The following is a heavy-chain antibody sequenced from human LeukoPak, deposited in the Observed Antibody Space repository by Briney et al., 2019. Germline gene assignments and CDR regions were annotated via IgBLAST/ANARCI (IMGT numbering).Heavy chain of an antibody. V-gene: IGHV4-39*01. Sequence: SETLSLTCTVSGGSISSYYWGWISQPPGKGLEWIGSIYYSGSTYYNPSLKSRVTISVDTSKNQFSLKLSSVTAADTAVYYCARFVSGYRSKSFDYWGQGTLVTVSS. CDR3: ARFVSGYRSKSFDY. CDR2: IYYSGST. J-gene: IGHJ4*02. D-gene: IGHD3-22*01. CDR1: GGSISSYY.